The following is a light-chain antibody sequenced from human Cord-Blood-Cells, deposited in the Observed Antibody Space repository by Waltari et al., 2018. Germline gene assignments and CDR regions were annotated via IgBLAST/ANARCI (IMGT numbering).Light chain of an antibody. Sequence: IQLTQSPSSLSASVGDRVTITCRASQSISSYLNWYQQKPGKAPKLLIYAASSLQSGVPSRFSGSGSGTDFTLTISSLQPEDVATYYCQQSNSTPWTFGQGTKVEIK. J-gene: IGKJ1*01. CDR3: QQSNSTPWT. CDR2: AAS. V-gene: IGKV1-39*01. CDR1: QSISSY.